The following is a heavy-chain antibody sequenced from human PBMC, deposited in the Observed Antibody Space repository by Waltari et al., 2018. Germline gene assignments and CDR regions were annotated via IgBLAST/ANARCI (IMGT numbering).Heavy chain of an antibody. CDR3: AKEAGIVGAQKRGGDWFDP. J-gene: IGHJ5*02. D-gene: IGHD1-26*01. Sequence: EVQLLESGGGLVQPGGSLRLSCAASGFTFSSYAMSWVRQAPWKGLEWVSAISGRGGSTYYADSVKCRFTISRDNSKNTLYLQMNSLRAEDTAVYYCAKEAGIVGAQKRGGDWFDPWGQGTLVTVSS. V-gene: IGHV3-23*01. CDR2: ISGRGGST. CDR1: GFTFSSYA.